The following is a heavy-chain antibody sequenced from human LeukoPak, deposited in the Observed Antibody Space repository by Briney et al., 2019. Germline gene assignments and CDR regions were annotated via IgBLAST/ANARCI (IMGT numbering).Heavy chain of an antibody. Sequence: PSETLSLTCAVSGGSISSSNWWSWVRQPPGKGLEWIGEIFHTGNTNYNPSLKSRVTISVDKSKKQFSLKLSSVTAADTAVYYCARVGGTDIVVVVAATTYYFDYWGQGTLVTVSS. CDR2: IFHTGNT. CDR1: GGSISSSNW. J-gene: IGHJ4*02. CDR3: ARVGGTDIVVVVAATTYYFDY. D-gene: IGHD2-15*01. V-gene: IGHV4-4*02.